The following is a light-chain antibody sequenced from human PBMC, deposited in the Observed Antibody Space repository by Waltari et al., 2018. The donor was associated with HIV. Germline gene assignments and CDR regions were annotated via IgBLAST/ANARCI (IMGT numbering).Light chain of an antibody. CDR1: SRDVGGYKY. CDR3: CSYAGSYSYV. Sequence: QSALTQPRSVSGSPGQSVTISCPGSSRDVGGYKYVSWYEQHPGKAPKLMIYDVSKRPSGVPDRFSGSKSGNTASLTISGLQAEDEADYYCCSYAGSYSYVFGTGTKVTVL. J-gene: IGLJ1*01. V-gene: IGLV2-11*01. CDR2: DVS.